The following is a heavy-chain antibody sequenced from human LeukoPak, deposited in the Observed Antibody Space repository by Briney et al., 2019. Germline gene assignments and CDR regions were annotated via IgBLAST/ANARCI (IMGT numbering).Heavy chain of an antibody. CDR1: GGTFSSYG. Sequence: SVKVSCKASGGTFSSYGISWVRQAPGQGLEWMGRIIPIFGTANYAQKFQGRLTITTDESTSTAYIELSSLGSEDTAVYYCAREGDYGDYASDCWGQGTLVTVSS. D-gene: IGHD4-17*01. J-gene: IGHJ4*02. CDR3: AREGDYGDYASDC. CDR2: IIPIFGTA. V-gene: IGHV1-69*05.